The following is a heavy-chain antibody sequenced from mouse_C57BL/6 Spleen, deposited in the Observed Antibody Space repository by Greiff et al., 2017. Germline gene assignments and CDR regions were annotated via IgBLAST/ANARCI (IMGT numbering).Heavy chain of an antibody. V-gene: IGHV6-3*01. CDR1: GFTFSNYW. D-gene: IGHD1-1*01. J-gene: IGHJ2*01. CDR3: TVSTVEAPSCY. Sequence: EVKVEESGGGLVQHGGSMKLSCVASGFTFSNYWMNWVRQAPEKGLEWVAQIRLKSDNYATHYAESVKGRFTISRDDSKSSVYLQMNNLRAGDTGNYYWTVSTVEAPSCYWGQGTTLTVSS. CDR2: IRLKSDNYAT.